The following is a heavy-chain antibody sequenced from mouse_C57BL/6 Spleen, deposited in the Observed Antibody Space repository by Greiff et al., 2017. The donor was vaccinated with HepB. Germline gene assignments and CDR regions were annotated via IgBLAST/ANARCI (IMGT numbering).Heavy chain of an antibody. J-gene: IGHJ4*01. Sequence: DVLLVESGGGLVKPGGSLKLSCAASGFTFSSYAMSWVRQTPEKRLEWVATISDGGSYTYYPDNVKGRFTISRDNAKNNLYLQMSHLKSEDTALYYCARDRSVTETGAMDYWGQGTSVTVSS. CDR1: GFTFSSYA. CDR2: ISDGGSYT. V-gene: IGHV5-4*01. D-gene: IGHD2-13*01. CDR3: ARDRSVTETGAMDY.